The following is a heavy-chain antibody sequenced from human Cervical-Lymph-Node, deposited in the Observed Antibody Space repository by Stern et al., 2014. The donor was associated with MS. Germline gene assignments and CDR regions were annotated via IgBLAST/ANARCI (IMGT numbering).Heavy chain of an antibody. V-gene: IGHV3-30*18. D-gene: IGHD6-19*01. J-gene: IGHJ4*02. CDR2: ISYNGNNH. CDR1: GFTFSNYG. CDR3: AKGKRPVAFRFES. Sequence: DQLVESGGGMVQPGRSLRLSRVASGFTFSNYGMHWVRQAPGKGLEWLAVISYNGNNHFSADSVQGRFTISRDNSKNTLYLQMNSLRTEDTAVYYCAKGKRPVAFRFESWGQGTLVTVSS.